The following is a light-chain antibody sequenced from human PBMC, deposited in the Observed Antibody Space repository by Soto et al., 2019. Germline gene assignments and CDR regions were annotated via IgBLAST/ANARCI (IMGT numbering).Light chain of an antibody. CDR1: PSVSNSY. J-gene: IGKJ2*01. V-gene: IGKV3-20*01. CDR3: QQYET. CDR2: GAS. Sequence: EIVLTQSPGTLSLSPGERATLSCRASPSVSNSYLAWYQQKPGQAPRLLIYGASSRATGIPDRVSGSESGTDFTLTISRLVPEYFAVYYCQQYETFGQGTKLEIK.